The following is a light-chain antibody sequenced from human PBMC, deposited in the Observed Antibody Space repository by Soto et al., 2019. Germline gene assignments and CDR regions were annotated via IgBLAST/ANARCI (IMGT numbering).Light chain of an antibody. Sequence: DIPMTQSPSTVSASVGDGVTITCRASQSIGSWLAWYQQKPGNAPKLLIYKATNLQSGVPSRFSGSGSGTDFSLTISSLQPVDSATYFCQHYHDFQYTFGPGTKVEI. J-gene: IGKJ2*01. CDR1: QSIGSW. CDR2: KAT. CDR3: QHYHDFQYT. V-gene: IGKV1-5*03.